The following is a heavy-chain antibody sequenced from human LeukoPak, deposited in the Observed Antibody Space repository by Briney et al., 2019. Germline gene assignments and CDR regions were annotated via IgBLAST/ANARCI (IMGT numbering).Heavy chain of an antibody. CDR2: IYHSGDT. CDR3: SGQGSRSWYGDFDY. D-gene: IGHD6-13*01. V-gene: IGHV4-38-2*01. Sequence: SETMSLTCAVSGYSISSGSYWGWVRQPPGKGLEWIGSIYHSGDTYYNPSLGNRPTLSVDKFKNQFSLRVTSSTTADTDVYYCSGQGSRSWYGDFDYWGQGTLVTVSS. J-gene: IGHJ4*02. CDR1: GYSISSGSY.